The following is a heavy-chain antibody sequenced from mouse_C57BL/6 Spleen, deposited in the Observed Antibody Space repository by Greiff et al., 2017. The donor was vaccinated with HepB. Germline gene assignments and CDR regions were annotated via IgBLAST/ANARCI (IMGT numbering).Heavy chain of an antibody. Sequence: EVQLQQSGAELVKPGASVKLSCTASGFNIKDYYMHWVKQRTEQGLEWIGRIDPEDGENKYAPKFQGKATITADKSSNTAYLQLSSLTSEDTAVYYWASSTTVVPFDYWGQGTTLTVSS. V-gene: IGHV14-2*01. J-gene: IGHJ2*01. CDR1: GFNIKDYY. D-gene: IGHD1-1*01. CDR2: IDPEDGEN. CDR3: ASSTTVVPFDY.